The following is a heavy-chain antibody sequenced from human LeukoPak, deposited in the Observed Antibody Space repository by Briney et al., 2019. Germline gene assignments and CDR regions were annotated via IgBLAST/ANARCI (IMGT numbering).Heavy chain of an antibody. CDR2: INLGGST. CDR1: GGSFDGYS. Sequence: SETLSLTCAISGGSFDGYSWSWIRQSPGKGLEWIGEINLGGSTTYNPSLKSRVTLTIDTSKNHFSLKLTSVTAADTAVYYCARDIGTGWFASQGHNWFDPWGQGTLVTVSS. CDR3: ARDIGTGWFASQGHNWFDP. D-gene: IGHD6-19*01. V-gene: IGHV4-34*01. J-gene: IGHJ5*02.